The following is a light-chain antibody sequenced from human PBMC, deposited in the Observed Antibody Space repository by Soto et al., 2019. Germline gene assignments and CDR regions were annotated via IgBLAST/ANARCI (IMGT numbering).Light chain of an antibody. CDR2: DVS. CDR1: SSDVGGYND. Sequence: QSVLTQPASVSGSPGQSITISCTGTSSDVGGYNDVSWYQQHPGKAPKLMIYDVSNRPSGVSNRFSGSKSGNTASLTISGLQAEDEADYYCNSYTSSSTLLYVFGTGTKVTAL. CDR3: NSYTSSSTLLYV. J-gene: IGLJ1*01. V-gene: IGLV2-14*01.